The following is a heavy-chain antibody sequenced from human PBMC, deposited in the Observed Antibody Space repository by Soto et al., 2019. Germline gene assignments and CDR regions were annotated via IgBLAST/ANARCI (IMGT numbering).Heavy chain of an antibody. J-gene: IGHJ4*02. Sequence: GGSLRLSCAASGFTFSSYAMHWVRQAPGKGLEWVAVISYDGSNKYYADSVKGRFTISRDNSKNTLYLQMNSLRAEDTAVYYCARDPVDTAMGFDYWGQGTLVTVSS. V-gene: IGHV3-30-3*01. D-gene: IGHD5-18*01. CDR1: GFTFSSYA. CDR2: ISYDGSNK. CDR3: ARDPVDTAMGFDY.